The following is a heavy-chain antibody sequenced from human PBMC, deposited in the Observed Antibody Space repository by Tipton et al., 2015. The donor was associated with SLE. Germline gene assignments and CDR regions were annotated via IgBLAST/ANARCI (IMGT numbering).Heavy chain of an antibody. D-gene: IGHD3-10*01. CDR2: INFSGNT. J-gene: IGHJ4*02. V-gene: IGHV4-34*01. Sequence: TLSLTCAVYGGSFSDYYWSWIRQSPGKGLEWIGEINFSGNTNYNPSLKSRVTMSVDTSKNQFSLKLSSVTAADTAMYYCARLRFGSGSPGDYWGQGTLVTVSS. CDR3: ARLRFGSGSPGDY. CDR1: GGSFSDYY.